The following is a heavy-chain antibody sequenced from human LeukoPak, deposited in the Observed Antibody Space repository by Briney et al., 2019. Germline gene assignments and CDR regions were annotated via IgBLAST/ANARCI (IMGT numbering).Heavy chain of an antibody. D-gene: IGHD1-7*01. CDR3: ARDKAWNS. V-gene: IGHV3-7*01. J-gene: IGHJ4*02. CDR2: IKQDGSEK. CDR1: EFLFSSYA. Sequence: PGGSLRLSCVASEFLFSSYAMHWVRQAPGKGLEWVANIKQDGSEKYYVDSVKGRFTISRDNAKNSLYLQMNSLRAEDTAVYYCARDKAWNSWGQGTLVTVSS.